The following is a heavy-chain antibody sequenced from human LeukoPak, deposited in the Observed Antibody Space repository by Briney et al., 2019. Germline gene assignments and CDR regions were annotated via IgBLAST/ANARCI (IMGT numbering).Heavy chain of an antibody. CDR1: GGSISGSSYY. V-gene: IGHV4-39*01. Sequence: SETLSLTCTVSGGSISGSSYYWGWIRQPPGKGLEWIGSIYYSGSTYYNPSLKSRVTISVDTSKNQFSLKLSSVTAADTAVYYCARQGSSSSLSWFDPWGQGTLVTVSS. CDR2: IYYSGST. D-gene: IGHD6-6*01. CDR3: ARQGSSSSLSWFDP. J-gene: IGHJ5*02.